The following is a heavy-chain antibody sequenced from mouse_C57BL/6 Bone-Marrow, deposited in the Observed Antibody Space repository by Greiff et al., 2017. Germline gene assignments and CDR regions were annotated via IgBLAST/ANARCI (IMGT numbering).Heavy chain of an antibody. J-gene: IGHJ1*03. Sequence: VKVVESGPGLVQPSQSLSITCTVSGFSLTSYGVHWVRQSPGKGLAWLGVIWSGGSTDYNAAFISRLNISKDNSKSQVFFKMNSLQADDTAIYYCTRLVYSNHWYFDVWGTGTTVTVSS. D-gene: IGHD2-5*01. CDR2: IWSGGST. V-gene: IGHV2-2*01. CDR3: TRLVYSNHWYFDV. CDR1: GFSLTSYG.